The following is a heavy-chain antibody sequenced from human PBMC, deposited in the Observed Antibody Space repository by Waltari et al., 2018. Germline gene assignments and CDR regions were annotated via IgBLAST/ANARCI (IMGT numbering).Heavy chain of an antibody. CDR2: IYYSGST. Sequence: QVQLQESGPGLVKPSQTLSLTCTVSGGSISSGGYYWSWIRQHPGKGLEWIGDIYYSGSTYYNPSLKSRVTISVDTSKNQFSLKLSAVTAADTAVYYCARERDGYNIDYWGQGTLVTVSS. CDR1: GGSISSGGYY. V-gene: IGHV4-31*03. D-gene: IGHD5-12*01. CDR3: ARERDGYNIDY. J-gene: IGHJ4*02.